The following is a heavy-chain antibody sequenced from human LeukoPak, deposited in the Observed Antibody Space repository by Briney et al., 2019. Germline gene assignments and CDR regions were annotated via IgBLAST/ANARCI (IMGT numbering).Heavy chain of an antibody. Sequence: ASVKVSCKASGFTFTSSAMQWVRQARGQRLEWIGWIVVGSGNTNYAQKFQERVTITRDMSTSTAYMELSGLRSEDTAVYYCAANSGSYYGRSLDYWGRGTLVTVSS. D-gene: IGHD1-26*01. CDR2: IVVGSGNT. J-gene: IGHJ4*02. CDR1: GFTFTSSA. V-gene: IGHV1-58*02. CDR3: AANSGSYYGRSLDY.